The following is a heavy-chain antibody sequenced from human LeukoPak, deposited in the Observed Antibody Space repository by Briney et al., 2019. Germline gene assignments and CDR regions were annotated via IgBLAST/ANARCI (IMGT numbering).Heavy chain of an antibody. CDR1: GFIFSNYG. J-gene: IGHJ5*02. CDR3: ATMQWLDGVEWFDP. Sequence: GGSLRLSCAASGFIFSNYGMHWVRQAPGKGLEWVAFIRYDESNKFYADSVKGRFTISRDNSKNMLFLQVNSLRAEDTAVYYCATMQWLDGVEWFDPWGQGTLVTVSS. CDR2: IRYDESNK. D-gene: IGHD6-19*01. V-gene: IGHV3-30*02.